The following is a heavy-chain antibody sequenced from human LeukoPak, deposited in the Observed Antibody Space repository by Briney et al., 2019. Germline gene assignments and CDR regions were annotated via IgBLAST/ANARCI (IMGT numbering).Heavy chain of an antibody. Sequence: PSETLSLTCTVSGGSISSYYWSWIRQPPGKGLEWIGYIYYSGSTNYNPSLKSRVTISVDTSKNQFSLKLSSVTAADTAVYYCARVGGEAGTFDYWGQGTLVTVSS. V-gene: IGHV4-59*01. D-gene: IGHD6-13*01. CDR3: ARVGGEAGTFDY. CDR2: IYYSGST. CDR1: GGSISSYY. J-gene: IGHJ4*02.